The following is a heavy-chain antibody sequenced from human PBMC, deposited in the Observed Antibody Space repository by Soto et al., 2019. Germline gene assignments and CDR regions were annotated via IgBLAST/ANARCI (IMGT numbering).Heavy chain of an antibody. D-gene: IGHD1-20*01. CDR1: ELTFDKYY. J-gene: IGHJ6*02. CDR3: ARGNWNYYYGFDV. Sequence: EVQLVESGGGLVQPGGSLRLSCAASELTFDKYYMTWVRQAPGKGPEWVANIKPDGSEQYYVDSVKGRCTISRDNANNSLYLQMNSLRAEDTAVYFCARGNWNYYYGFDVWGQGTTVTVSS. CDR2: IKPDGSEQ. V-gene: IGHV3-7*01.